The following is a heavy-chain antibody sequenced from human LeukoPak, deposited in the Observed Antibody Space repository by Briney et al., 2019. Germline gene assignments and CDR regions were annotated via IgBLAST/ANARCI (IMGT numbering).Heavy chain of an antibody. CDR1: GYTFTSYG. D-gene: IGHD3-22*01. V-gene: IGHV1-18*01. Sequence: GASVKVSCKASGYTFTSYGISWVRQAPGQGLEWMGWISAYNGNTNYAQKLQGRVTMTTDTSTSTAYMELRSLRSDDTAVYYCARDTVTYYHDSSGYPTFDYWGQGTLVTVSS. CDR2: ISAYNGNT. J-gene: IGHJ4*02. CDR3: ARDTVTYYHDSSGYPTFDY.